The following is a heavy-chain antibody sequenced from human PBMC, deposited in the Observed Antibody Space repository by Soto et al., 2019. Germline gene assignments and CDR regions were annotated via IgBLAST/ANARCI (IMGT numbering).Heavy chain of an antibody. CDR3: ARLGGSYAVSAFDY. Sequence: SETLSLTCTVSGGSINHYYCTWIRQPPGKGLEWMGNIYYSGSTTNYNPSLKSRVTFSADTSNNQFSLKLSSVTASDTAVYYCARLGGSYAVSAFDYWGQGTMVTVCS. V-gene: IGHV4-59*12. CDR2: IYYSGSTT. CDR1: GGSINHYY. D-gene: IGHD1-26*01. J-gene: IGHJ4*02.